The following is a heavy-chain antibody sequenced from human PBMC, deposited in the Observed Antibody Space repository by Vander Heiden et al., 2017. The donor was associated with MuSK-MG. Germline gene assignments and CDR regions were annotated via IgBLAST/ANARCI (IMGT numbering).Heavy chain of an antibody. Sequence: QVQPQQWGAGLLKPSETLSLTCAVYGGSFSGYYWSWIRQPPGKGLEWIGEINNSGSTNYNPSHKRRVTISVDTSKNQCSLKLSSVTAADTAVYYCARGVVVGTRGYYYMDVWGKGTTVTVSS. V-gene: IGHV4-34*01. CDR2: INNSGST. CDR3: ARGVVVGTRGYYYMDV. CDR1: GGSFSGYY. D-gene: IGHD5-12*01. J-gene: IGHJ6*03.